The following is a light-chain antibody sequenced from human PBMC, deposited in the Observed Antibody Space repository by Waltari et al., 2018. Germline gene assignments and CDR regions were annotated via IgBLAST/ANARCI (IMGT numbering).Light chain of an antibody. CDR1: QRVLYSSDNRHY. Sequence: DVVVTQSPDSLAVSLGERAPINCKSSQRVLYSSDNRHYLAWYQQKPGQPPKLLIYWSSTRESGVPDRFTGSGSGTDFTLTISSLQAEDVAVYYCQQYYSPLSFTFGQGTKVEIK. J-gene: IGKJ2*01. CDR2: WSS. V-gene: IGKV4-1*01. CDR3: QQYYSPLSFT.